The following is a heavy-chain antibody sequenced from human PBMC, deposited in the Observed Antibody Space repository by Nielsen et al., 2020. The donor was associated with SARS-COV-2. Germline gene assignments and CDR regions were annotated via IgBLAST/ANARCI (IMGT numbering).Heavy chain of an antibody. CDR3: AKVGVATMVY. J-gene: IGHJ4*02. V-gene: IGHV3-30-3*01. D-gene: IGHD5-12*01. Sequence: GESLKISCAASGFTFSSYAMHWVRQAPGKGLEWVAVISYDGSNKYYADSVKGRFTISRDNAKNSLYLQINSLRAEDTALYYCAKVGVATMVYWGQGTLVTVSS. CDR1: GFTFSSYA. CDR2: ISYDGSNK.